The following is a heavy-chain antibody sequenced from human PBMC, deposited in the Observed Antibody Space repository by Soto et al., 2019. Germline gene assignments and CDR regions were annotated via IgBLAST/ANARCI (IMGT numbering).Heavy chain of an antibody. J-gene: IGHJ5*02. CDR1: GLTFSGYW. Sequence: GGSLRLSCAASGLTFSGYWLHWVRQAPGKGLVWVSRIDDHGRVTNYADSVEGRFTISRDDAKNTLYLEMNSLRAEDTAVYYCVRDTPHNWFDPWGQGILVTVSS. CDR2: IDDHGRVT. CDR3: VRDTPHNWFDP. V-gene: IGHV3-74*01.